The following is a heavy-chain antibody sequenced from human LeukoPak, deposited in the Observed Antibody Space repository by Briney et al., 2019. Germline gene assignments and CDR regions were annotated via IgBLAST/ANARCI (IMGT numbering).Heavy chain of an antibody. V-gene: IGHV3-53*01. CDR1: WFTVSSNY. D-gene: IGHD4-17*01. Sequence: GGSLRHSFAASWFTVSSNYMSWVRQAPGKGLEWGAVIYSGGSTYYADSVKGRFTISRDNSKNTLYLQMNSLRAEDTAVYYCASDYGDGFDPWGQGTLVTVSS. CDR3: ASDYGDGFDP. J-gene: IGHJ5*02. CDR2: IYSGGST.